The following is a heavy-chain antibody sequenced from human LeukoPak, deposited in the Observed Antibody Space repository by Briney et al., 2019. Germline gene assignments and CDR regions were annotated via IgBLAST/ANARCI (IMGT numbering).Heavy chain of an antibody. Sequence: GGSLRLSCAASGFTFSSYAMSWVRQAPGKGLEWVSAISDSGGSTYDADSVKGRFTISRDNSKNTLYLQMNSLRAEDTAAYYCAKDTSIGRYCTNGVCSPFDYWGQGTLVTVSS. CDR3: AKDTSIGRYCTNGVCSPFDY. D-gene: IGHD2-8*01. J-gene: IGHJ4*02. CDR2: ISDSGGST. CDR1: GFTFSSYA. V-gene: IGHV3-23*01.